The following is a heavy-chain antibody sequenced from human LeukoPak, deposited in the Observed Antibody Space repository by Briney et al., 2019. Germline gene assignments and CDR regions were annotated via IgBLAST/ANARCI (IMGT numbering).Heavy chain of an antibody. J-gene: IGHJ6*03. V-gene: IGHV4-34*01. CDR3: ARVRLSYHYMDV. D-gene: IGHD2/OR15-2a*01. CDR1: GGSFSGYY. Sequence: PSETLSLTCAVYGGSFSGYYWSWIRQPPGKGLEWIGEINHSGSTNYNPSLKSRVTISVDTSKNQFSLKLSSVTAADTAVYYCARVRLSYHYMDVWGKGTTVTVSS. CDR2: INHSGST.